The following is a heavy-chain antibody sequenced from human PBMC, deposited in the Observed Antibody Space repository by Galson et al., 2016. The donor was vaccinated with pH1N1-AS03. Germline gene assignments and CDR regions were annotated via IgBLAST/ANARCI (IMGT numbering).Heavy chain of an antibody. D-gene: IGHD2-21*02. J-gene: IGHJ5*02. CDR2: IYSSGST. CDR1: GGSVSSNIFY. Sequence: LSLTCTVSGGSVSSNIFYWTWIRQPAGKRPEWIGYIYSSGSTNYNPSLKSRVTISIDTSKNHFSLMLSSVTAADTAVYFCARGGAELLSGSETMYHWFDPWGQGTLVTVSS. CDR3: ARGGAELLSGSETMYHWFDP. V-gene: IGHV4-61*09.